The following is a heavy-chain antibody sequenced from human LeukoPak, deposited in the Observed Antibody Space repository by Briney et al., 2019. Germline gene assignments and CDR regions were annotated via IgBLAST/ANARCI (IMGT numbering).Heavy chain of an antibody. CDR1: GDSFSSQY. D-gene: IGHD2-15*01. J-gene: IGHJ6*03. CDR2: ISNSGST. CDR3: GRDALVGYFSYYYMDV. V-gene: IGHV4-59*11. Sequence: NTSETLSLTCAVSGDSFSSQYWTWIRQSPVKGLEWIGDISNSGSTSYNPSLKSRVTISIDTSKNQFSLKLSSVTAADTAVYYCGRDALVGYFSYYYMDVWGKGTTVTVSS.